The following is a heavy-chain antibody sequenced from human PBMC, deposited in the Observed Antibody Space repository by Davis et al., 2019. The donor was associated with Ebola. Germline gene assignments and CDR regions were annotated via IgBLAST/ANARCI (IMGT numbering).Heavy chain of an antibody. J-gene: IGHJ4*02. CDR1: GITFSSYW. V-gene: IGHV3-7*03. CDR2: IKQDGSEK. Sequence: PGGSLRLSCAASGITFSSYWMTWVRQAPGKGLQWVASIKQDGSEKYYVDSVKVRFTISRDNAKSSLFLQMNSLGVEDTAVYYCARDDGETTIFFDYWGQGSLVTVSS. CDR3: ARDDGETTIFFDY. D-gene: IGHD3-3*01.